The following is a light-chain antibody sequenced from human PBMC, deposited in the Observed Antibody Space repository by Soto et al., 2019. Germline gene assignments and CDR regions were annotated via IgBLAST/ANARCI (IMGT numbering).Light chain of an antibody. J-gene: IGKJ1*01. CDR3: QQSYSFPRT. CDR1: QSISEY. Sequence: DIQMTQSPSSLSASVGDTVTFTCRASQSISEYLNWYQQKPGKAPRLLIYAASNSDNGVPSRFSGSGSGTTFTLTIRSLQPEDFATYYCQQSYSFPRTFGQGTKVDIK. CDR2: AAS. V-gene: IGKV1-39*01.